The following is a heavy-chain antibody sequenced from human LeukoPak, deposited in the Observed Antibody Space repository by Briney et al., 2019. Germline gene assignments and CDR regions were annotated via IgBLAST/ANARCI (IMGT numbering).Heavy chain of an antibody. Sequence: GGSLRLSCAASGFTVSSNYMSCVRQAPGKGLEWVSVIYSGGSTYYADSVKGRFTISRDNAKNSLYLQMNSLRAEDTAVYYCARGPFGYRGFGELTPWGQGTLVTVSS. CDR2: IYSGGST. D-gene: IGHD3-10*01. V-gene: IGHV3-53*01. CDR3: ARGPFGYRGFGELTP. CDR1: GFTVSSNY. J-gene: IGHJ5*02.